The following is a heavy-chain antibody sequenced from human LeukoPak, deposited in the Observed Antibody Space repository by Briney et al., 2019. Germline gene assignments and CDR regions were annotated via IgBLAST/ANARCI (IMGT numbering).Heavy chain of an antibody. J-gene: IGHJ3*02. CDR2: ISSSGNTI. Sequence: GGSLRLSCAASGFTFSTYSMTWVRQAPGKGLEWVSYISSSGNTIYYADSVKGRFTISRDNAKNSLYLQINSLRAEDAAVYYCARDENNSRTYYDAFEIWGQGTMVTVSS. CDR1: GFTFSTYS. CDR3: ARDENNSRTYYDAFEI. D-gene: IGHD1-26*01. V-gene: IGHV3-48*01.